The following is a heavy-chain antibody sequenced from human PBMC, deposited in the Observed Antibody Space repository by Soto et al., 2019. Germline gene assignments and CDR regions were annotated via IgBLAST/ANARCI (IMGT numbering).Heavy chain of an antibody. CDR3: AKDSDFYDSSLYFDF. CDR2: IYSGGST. V-gene: IGHV3-53*01. CDR1: GFTVSSNY. D-gene: IGHD3-22*01. Sequence: GGSLRLSCAAAGFTVSSNYITWVRPAPGKGLEWVSVIYSGGSTYYADSVKGRLTISRDNSKNTLYLQMNRLRAEDTAVYYCAKDSDFYDSSLYFDFWGQGTLVTVSS. J-gene: IGHJ4*02.